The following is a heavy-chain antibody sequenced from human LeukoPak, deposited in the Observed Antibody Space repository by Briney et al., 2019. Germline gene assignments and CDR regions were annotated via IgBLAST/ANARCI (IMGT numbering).Heavy chain of an antibody. V-gene: IGHV1-46*01. Sequence: ASVKVSCKSSGYTFTSYYMHWVRQAPGQGLEWMGIINPSGGSTSYAQKFQGRVTMTRDTSTSTVYMELSSLRSEDTAVYYCARDYCTNGVCYPWTDWGQGTLVTVSS. CDR3: ARDYCTNGVCYPWTD. D-gene: IGHD2-8*01. CDR2: INPSGGST. CDR1: GYTFTSYY. J-gene: IGHJ4*02.